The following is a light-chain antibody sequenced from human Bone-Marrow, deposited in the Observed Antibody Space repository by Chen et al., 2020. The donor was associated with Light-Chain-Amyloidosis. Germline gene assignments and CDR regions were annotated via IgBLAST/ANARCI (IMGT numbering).Light chain of an antibody. CDR2: EVT. V-gene: IGLV2-14*01. J-gene: IGLJ1*01. Sequence: QSALTQPASVSGSPGQSITISCTGTSSDVGGVNHVSWYQQHPDKPAELMIYEVTNRPSWVPDRFSGSKADNTASLTISGHRTEDEADYFCSSYTITNTLVFGSGTRVTVL. CDR3: SSYTITNTLV. CDR1: SSDVGGVNH.